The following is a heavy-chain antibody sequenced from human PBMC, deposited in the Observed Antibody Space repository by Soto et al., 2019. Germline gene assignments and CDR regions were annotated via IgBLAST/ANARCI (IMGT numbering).Heavy chain of an antibody. CDR3: ARDGRYYYDSSGYWGYCFDY. J-gene: IGHJ4*02. V-gene: IGHV1-18*01. CDR2: ISAYNGNT. Sequence: QVQLVQSGAEVKKPGASVKVSCKASGYTFTSYGISWVRQAPGQGLEWMGWISAYNGNTNYAQKLQGRVTMTTDTSTSIAHMELRSLRSDDTAVYYCARDGRYYYDSSGYWGYCFDYWGQGTLVTVSS. D-gene: IGHD3-22*01. CDR1: GYTFTSYG.